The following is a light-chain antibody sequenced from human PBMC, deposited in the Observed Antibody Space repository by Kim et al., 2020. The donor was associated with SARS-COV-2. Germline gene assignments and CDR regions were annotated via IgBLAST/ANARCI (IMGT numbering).Light chain of an antibody. Sequence: SPGQTARITCSGDVLAKKFARWFQQKPGQAPILVIYKDTERPSGIPERFSGSSSGTTVTLTISGAQVEDEADYYCQAWDSSTHNYVFGAGTKVTVL. J-gene: IGLJ1*01. V-gene: IGLV3-27*01. CDR3: QAWDSSTHNYV. CDR1: VLAKKF. CDR2: KDT.